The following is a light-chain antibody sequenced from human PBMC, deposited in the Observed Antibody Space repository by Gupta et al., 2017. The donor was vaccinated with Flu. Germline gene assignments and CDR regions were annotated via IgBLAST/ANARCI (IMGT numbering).Light chain of an antibody. Sequence: DIQMTQSPSTLSASVGDRVTITCRASQSISSWLAWYQQKPGKAPNLLIYKASSLETAVPSRFSGSGSGTEFTLTISSLQPDDFATYYCQQYNSYPCTFGQGTKLEIK. J-gene: IGKJ2*02. CDR2: KAS. CDR1: QSISSW. CDR3: QQYNSYPCT. V-gene: IGKV1-5*03.